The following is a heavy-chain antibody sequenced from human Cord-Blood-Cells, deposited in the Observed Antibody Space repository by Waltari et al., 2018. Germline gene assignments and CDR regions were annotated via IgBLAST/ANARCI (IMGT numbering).Heavy chain of an antibody. CDR1: GGSISSSSYY. Sequence: QLQLQESGPGLVKPSETLSLTCTVSGGSISSSSYYWGWIRQPPGKGLEWIGSIYYSGSTYYNPSLTSRVTISVDTSKNQFSLKLSSVTAADTAVYYCARPRTTGSSYFDYWGQGTLVTVSS. D-gene: IGHD3-10*01. CDR3: ARPRTTGSSYFDY. CDR2: IYYSGST. V-gene: IGHV4-39*01. J-gene: IGHJ4*02.